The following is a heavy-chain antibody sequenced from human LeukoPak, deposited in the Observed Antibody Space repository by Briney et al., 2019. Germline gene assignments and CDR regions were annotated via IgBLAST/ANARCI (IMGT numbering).Heavy chain of an antibody. Sequence: PSETLSLTCTVSDGSITNYDWSWIRQPPGKGLEWIGYIYDPGTTYYNPSLKSRVTNPSLESRVTISVDTSNNQFSLNLTSVTAADTAVYYCARSGPVASYHYFMDVWGKGTAVTVSS. CDR3: ARSGPVASYHYFMDV. D-gene: IGHD5-18*01. CDR2: IYDPGTT. V-gene: IGHV4-59*04. CDR1: DGSITNYD. J-gene: IGHJ6*03.